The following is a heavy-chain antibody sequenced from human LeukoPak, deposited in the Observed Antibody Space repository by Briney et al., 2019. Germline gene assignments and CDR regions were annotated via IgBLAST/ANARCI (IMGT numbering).Heavy chain of an antibody. CDR3: ARESGWYEDY. D-gene: IGHD6-19*01. V-gene: IGHV3-21*01. J-gene: IGHJ4*02. CDR2: ISSSSSYI. CDR1: GFTFSSYS. Sequence: GGSLRLSCAASGFTFSSYSMNWVRQAPGKGLEWVSSISSSSSYIYYADSVKGRSTISRDNAKNSLYLQMNSLRAEDTAVYYCARESGWYEDYWGQGTLVTVSS.